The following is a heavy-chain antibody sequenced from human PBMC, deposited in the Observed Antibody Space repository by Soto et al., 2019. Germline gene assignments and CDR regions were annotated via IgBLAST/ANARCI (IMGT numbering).Heavy chain of an antibody. J-gene: IGHJ4*02. CDR3: ARQGSSGYYYLDY. Sequence: PSETLSLTCAGSGYSISSGYYWGWIRQPPGKGLEWIGSIYHSGSTYYNPSLKSRVTISVDTSKNQFSLKLSSVTAADTAVYYCARQGSSGYYYLDYWGQGTLVTVSS. CDR2: IYHSGST. V-gene: IGHV4-38-2*01. CDR1: GYSISSGYY. D-gene: IGHD3-22*01.